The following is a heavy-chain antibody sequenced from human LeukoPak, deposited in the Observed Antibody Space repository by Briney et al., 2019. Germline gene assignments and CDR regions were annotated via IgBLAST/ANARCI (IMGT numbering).Heavy chain of an antibody. CDR3: AREPYYYDSSGYLYYYYYSMDV. J-gene: IGHJ6*02. CDR1: GGTFSSYA. V-gene: IGHV1-69*04. CDR2: IIPILGIA. Sequence: SVKVSCKASGGTFSSYAISWVRQAPGQGLEWMGRIIPILGIANYAQKFQGRVTITADKSTSTAYMELSSLRSEDTAVYYCAREPYYYDSSGYLYYYYYSMDVWGQGTTVTVSS. D-gene: IGHD3-22*01.